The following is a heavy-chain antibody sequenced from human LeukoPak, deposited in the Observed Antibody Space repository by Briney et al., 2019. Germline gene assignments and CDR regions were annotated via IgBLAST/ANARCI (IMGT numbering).Heavy chain of an antibody. Sequence: ASVKVSCKSSGYTFTSYGISWVRQAPGQGLEWMGLISAYNGNTNYAQKLQGRVTMTTDTSTSTAYMELRSLRSDDTAVYYCAREQPGTNWFDPWGQGTLVTVSS. CDR2: ISAYNGNT. J-gene: IGHJ5*02. D-gene: IGHD3-10*01. CDR3: AREQPGTNWFDP. V-gene: IGHV1-18*01. CDR1: GYTFTSYG.